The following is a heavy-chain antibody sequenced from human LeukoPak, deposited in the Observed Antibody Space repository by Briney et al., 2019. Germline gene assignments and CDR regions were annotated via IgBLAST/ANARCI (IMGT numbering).Heavy chain of an antibody. CDR2: MNPDGSEK. V-gene: IGHV3-7*01. D-gene: IGHD3/OR15-3a*01. CDR1: GFTFINYW. CDR3: ARDDGFSCYFH. J-gene: IGHJ4*02. Sequence: GGSLRLSCAASGFTFINYWMTWVRQAPGKGLQWVANMNPDGSEKYYVDSVKGRFTISRDNAKNSLYLQTNSLTAEDTAVYYCARDDGFSCYFHWGQGTLVTVSS.